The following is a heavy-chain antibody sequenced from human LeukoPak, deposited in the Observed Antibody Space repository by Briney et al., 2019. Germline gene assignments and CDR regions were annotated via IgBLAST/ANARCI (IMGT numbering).Heavy chain of an antibody. V-gene: IGHV4-39*01. Sequence: MSSETLSLTCTVSGGSISSSSYYWGWIRQPPGKGLEWIGSIYYSGSTYYNPSLKSRVTISVDTSKNQFSLKLSSVTAADTAVYYCARHTRVRGVPDHGYYYYMDVWGKGTTVTISS. CDR3: ARHTRVRGVPDHGYYYYMDV. J-gene: IGHJ6*03. CDR2: IYYSGST. CDR1: GGSISSSSYY. D-gene: IGHD3-10*01.